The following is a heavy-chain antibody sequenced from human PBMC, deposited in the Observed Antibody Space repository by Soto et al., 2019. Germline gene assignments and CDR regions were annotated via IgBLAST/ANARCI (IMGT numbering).Heavy chain of an antibody. CDR2: IHHSGIT. CDR3: SRSSVYVPGGY. J-gene: IGHJ4*02. V-gene: IGHV4-38-2*01. Sequence: SETPSLTLAVSGYPISSGYYWGWIRQPPGKGLEWIGIIHHSGITYYNPSLRSRITISVDTSKNQFSLKMPSVTAADTAVYYCSRSSVYVPGGYWGQGILVTVSS. CDR1: GYPISSGYY. D-gene: IGHD5-12*01.